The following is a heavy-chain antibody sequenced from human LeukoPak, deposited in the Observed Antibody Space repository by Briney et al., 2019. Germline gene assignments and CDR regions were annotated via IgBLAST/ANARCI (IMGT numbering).Heavy chain of an antibody. CDR3: HLVVTAVAGSGLRDY. Sequence: GRSLRLSCAASGFTFSSYAMHWVRQAPGKGLEWVAVISYDGSNKYYADSVKGRFTISRDNSKNTLYLQMNSLRAEDTAVYYCHLVVTAVAGSGLRDYWGQGTLVTVSS. CDR2: ISYDGSNK. D-gene: IGHD6-19*01. CDR1: GFTFSSYA. J-gene: IGHJ4*02. V-gene: IGHV3-30*01.